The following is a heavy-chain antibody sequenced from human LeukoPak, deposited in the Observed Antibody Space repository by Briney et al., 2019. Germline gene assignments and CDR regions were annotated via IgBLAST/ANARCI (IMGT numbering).Heavy chain of an antibody. Sequence: GGSLRLPCAASGFTFSSYGMHWVRQAPGKGLEWVVVISYDGSNKYYADSVKGRFTISRDNSKNTLYLQMNSLGAEDTAVYYCAKGLFCSSTSCYLFSHYGMDVWGQGTTVTVSS. J-gene: IGHJ6*02. CDR2: ISYDGSNK. CDR1: GFTFSSYG. CDR3: AKGLFCSSTSCYLFSHYGMDV. V-gene: IGHV3-30*18. D-gene: IGHD2-2*01.